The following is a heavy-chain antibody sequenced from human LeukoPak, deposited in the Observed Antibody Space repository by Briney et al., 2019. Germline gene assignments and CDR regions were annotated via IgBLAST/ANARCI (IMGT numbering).Heavy chain of an antibody. CDR1: GGSISSSSYY. J-gene: IGHJ4*02. CDR2: INHSGST. V-gene: IGHV4-39*07. D-gene: IGHD3-22*01. CDR3: ARAQPHYYDSSGLDY. Sequence: SETLSLTCTVSGGSISSSSYYWGWIRQPPGKGLEWIGEINHSGSTNYNPSLKSRVTISVDKSKNQFSLKLSSVTAADTAVYYCARAQPHYYDSSGLDYWGQGTLVTVSS.